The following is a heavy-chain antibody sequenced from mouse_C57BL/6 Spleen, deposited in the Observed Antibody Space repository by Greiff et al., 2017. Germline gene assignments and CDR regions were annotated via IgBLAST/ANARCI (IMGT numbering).Heavy chain of an antibody. CDR2: IYPGSGST. D-gene: IGHD2-3*01. V-gene: IGHV1-55*01. CDR1: GYTFTSYW. J-gene: IGHJ4*01. Sequence: QVQLQQPGAELVKPGASVKMSCKASGYTFTSYWITWVKQRPGQGLGWIGDIYPGSGSTKYNEKFKSKATLTVDPSSSPAYMQLSSLTSEDSAVYYCARSFDGYSMDYGGQGTSVTVSS. CDR3: ARSFDGYSMDY.